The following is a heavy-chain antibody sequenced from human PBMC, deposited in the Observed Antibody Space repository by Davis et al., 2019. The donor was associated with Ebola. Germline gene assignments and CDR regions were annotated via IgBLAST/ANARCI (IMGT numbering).Heavy chain of an antibody. Sequence: GESLKISCAASGFTFSSYGMHWVHQAPGKGLEWVAVIWYDGSNKYYADSVKGRFTISRDNAKNSLYLQMNSLTTEDTALYYCAKGGTSGWYGSFDYWGQGTLVTVSS. D-gene: IGHD6-19*01. V-gene: IGHV3-33*03. CDR2: IWYDGSNK. CDR1: GFTFSSYG. CDR3: AKGGTSGWYGSFDY. J-gene: IGHJ4*02.